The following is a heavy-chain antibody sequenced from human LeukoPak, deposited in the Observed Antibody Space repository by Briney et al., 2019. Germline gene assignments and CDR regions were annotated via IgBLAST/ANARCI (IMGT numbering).Heavy chain of an antibody. J-gene: IGHJ4*02. CDR2: ISSSSSYI. D-gene: IGHD1-7*01. Sequence: KAGGSLRLSCAASGFTFSSYSMNWVRQAPGKGLEWVSSISSSSSYIYYADSVKGRFTISRDNAKNSLYLQMNSLRAEDAAVYYCAREWGGNYRGFVDYWGQGTLVTVSS. CDR1: GFTFSSYS. CDR3: AREWGGNYRGFVDY. V-gene: IGHV3-21*01.